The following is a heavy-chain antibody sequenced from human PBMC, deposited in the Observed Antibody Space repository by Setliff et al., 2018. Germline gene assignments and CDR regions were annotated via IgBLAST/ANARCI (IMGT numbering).Heavy chain of an antibody. V-gene: IGHV1-2*02. Sequence: GASVKVSCKSSGYTFTGHYIHWLRQAPGQGPEWMGWIQPDRGVTKYEPRFQDRVIMTRDTSMTTTYMELARLRSDDTAIYYCAREGVGPLDDGWDFWGQGTKVTVSS. CDR2: IQPDRGVT. CDR1: GYTFTGHY. CDR3: AREGVGPLDDGWDF. J-gene: IGHJ3*01. D-gene: IGHD1-26*01.